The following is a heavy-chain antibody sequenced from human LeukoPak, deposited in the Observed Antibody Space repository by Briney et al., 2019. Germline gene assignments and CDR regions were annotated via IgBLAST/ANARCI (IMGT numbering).Heavy chain of an antibody. J-gene: IGHJ3*02. CDR3: AKVLTMIVVTIPDGFDI. CDR1: GFTFSSYA. Sequence: GGSLRLSCAASGFTFSSYAVSWVRQAPGKGLEWVSAISGSGGSTYYADSVKGRLSISRDNTKNSLYLQINSLRSEDTALYFCAKVLTMIVVTIPDGFDIWGQGTMVTVSS. D-gene: IGHD3-22*01. CDR2: ISGSGGST. V-gene: IGHV3-23*01.